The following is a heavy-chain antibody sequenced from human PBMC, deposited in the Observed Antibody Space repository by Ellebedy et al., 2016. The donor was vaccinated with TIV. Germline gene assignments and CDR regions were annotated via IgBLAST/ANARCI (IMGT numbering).Heavy chain of an antibody. J-gene: IGHJ6*02. V-gene: IGHV4-4*07. Sequence: MPSETLSLTCTVSGGSISSYYWSWIRQPAGKGLEWIGRVYTSGNTNSNPSLQTRVTMSIDRSKNQFSLKLTSVTAADTAVYYCAREVGRLSDVWGQGTPVIVSS. CDR3: AREVGRLSDV. CDR2: VYTSGNT. CDR1: GGSISSYY. D-gene: IGHD2/OR15-2a*01.